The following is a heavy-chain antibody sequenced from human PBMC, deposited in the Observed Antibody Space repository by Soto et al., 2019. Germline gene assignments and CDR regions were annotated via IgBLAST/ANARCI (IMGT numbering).Heavy chain of an antibody. J-gene: IGHJ6*02. CDR1: GFTFSSYG. CDR3: AREARGEWLRWRTYYYYYGMDV. Sequence: QVQLVESGGGVVQPGRSLRLSCAASGFTFSSYGMHWVRQAPGKGLEWVAVIWYDGSNKYYADSVKGRFTISRDNSKNTLYLQMNSLRAEDTAVYYCAREARGEWLRWRTYYYYYGMDVWGQGTTVTVSS. CDR2: IWYDGSNK. V-gene: IGHV3-33*01. D-gene: IGHD5-12*01.